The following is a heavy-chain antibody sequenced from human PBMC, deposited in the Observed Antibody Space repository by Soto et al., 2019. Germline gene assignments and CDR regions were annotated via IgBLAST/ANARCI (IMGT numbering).Heavy chain of an antibody. V-gene: IGHV4-39*01. CDR1: GGSISSSGYY. CDR2: LYYSGNT. J-gene: IGHJ6*02. D-gene: IGHD2-21*01. CDR3: SKHRDYDGMDV. Sequence: SETLSLTCTVSGGSISSSGYYWGWIRQPPGKGLEWVGSLYYSGNTYYNPSLKSRVTMSIDTSKSQFSLQLRSLTAADTAVYYRSKHRDYDGMDVWGQGTAVTVS.